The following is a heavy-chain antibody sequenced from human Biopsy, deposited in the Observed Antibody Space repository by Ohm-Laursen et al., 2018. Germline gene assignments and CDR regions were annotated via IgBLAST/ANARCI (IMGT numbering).Heavy chain of an antibody. CDR1: GVSINGNRYY. CDR3: ARLGSGDYFPTFFDF. J-gene: IGHJ4*02. D-gene: IGHD5-12*01. Sequence: TLSLTCPVSGVSINGNRYYWNWIRHHPGKGLEWIGNIFYSANTYYNSSLKSRVTISVDTSKNQFSLKLSSVTAADTAVYYCARLGSGDYFPTFFDFWGQGALVTVSS. CDR2: IFYSANT. V-gene: IGHV4-31*03.